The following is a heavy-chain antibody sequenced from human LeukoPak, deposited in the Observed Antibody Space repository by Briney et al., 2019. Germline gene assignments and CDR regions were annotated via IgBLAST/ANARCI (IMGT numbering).Heavy chain of an antibody. D-gene: IGHD3-9*01. V-gene: IGHV3-21*04. CDR3: ARGNPLRYFDWLSPGAFDI. CDR2: ISSSSGYI. CDR1: GFPFSSYT. J-gene: IGHJ3*02. Sequence: GGSLRLSCAASGFPFSSYTMNWVRQAPGKGLEWVSSISSSSGYIYYADSMKGRLTISRDNAKNSLFLQMNDLRAEDTAVYYCARGNPLRYFDWLSPGAFDIWGQGTMVTVSS.